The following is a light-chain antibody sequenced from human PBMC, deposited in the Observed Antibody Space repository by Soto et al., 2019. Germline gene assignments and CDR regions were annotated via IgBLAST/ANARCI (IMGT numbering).Light chain of an antibody. V-gene: IGLV2-11*01. CDR1: SSDVGGYNF. Sequence: QSALTQPRSVSGSPGQSVTISCTGTSSDVGGYNFVSWYQQHPGKAPKLMLYDVSQRPSGVPDRFSGSKSGNTASLTISGLQAEDEADYYCCSYAGSYTLVFGGGTKVTVL. CDR3: CSYAGSYTLV. CDR2: DVS. J-gene: IGLJ2*01.